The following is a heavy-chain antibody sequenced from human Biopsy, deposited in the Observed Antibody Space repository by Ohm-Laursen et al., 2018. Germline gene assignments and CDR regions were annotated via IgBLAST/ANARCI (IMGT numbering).Heavy chain of an antibody. CDR1: GFTFGDYQ. Sequence: SLRLSCAASGFTFGDYQMSWIRQTPGKGLEWVSHISSGGSTIFHADSVKGRFTISRDDVKGSLYLQMTNLRAEDTAVYYCGRSYGIMAAPVHLWGQGTLVTVSS. V-gene: IGHV3-11*01. J-gene: IGHJ4*01. CDR3: GRSYGIMAAPVHL. D-gene: IGHD3-16*01. CDR2: ISSGGSTI.